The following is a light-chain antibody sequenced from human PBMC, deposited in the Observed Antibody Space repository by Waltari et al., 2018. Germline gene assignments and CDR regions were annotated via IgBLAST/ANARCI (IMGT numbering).Light chain of an antibody. CDR1: QSVTNN. J-gene: IGKJ4*01. V-gene: IGKV3-15*01. Sequence: EIVLTQSPATLSLSPGERATLSCRASQSVTNNLAWYQQKPGQAPRLLIYLASSRATDVSDRFSGSGSWTDFTLTISSLEPEDCADYYCQQYSNWPLTFGGGTKVEI. CDR3: QQYSNWPLT. CDR2: LAS.